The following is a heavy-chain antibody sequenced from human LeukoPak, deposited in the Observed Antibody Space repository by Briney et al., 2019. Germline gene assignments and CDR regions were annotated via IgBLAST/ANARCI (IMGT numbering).Heavy chain of an antibody. V-gene: IGHV1-2*02. Sequence: GASVKVSCKASGYTFTVYYIHWLRQAPGQGLEWMGWINPNSGGTNYAQKFQGRVTMTRDTSISTAYMELSSLTSDDTAVYYCAKDSFTGYSSSWCPDYWGQGTLVTVSS. CDR1: GYTFTVYY. CDR2: INPNSGGT. J-gene: IGHJ4*02. CDR3: AKDSFTGYSSSWCPDY. D-gene: IGHD6-13*01.